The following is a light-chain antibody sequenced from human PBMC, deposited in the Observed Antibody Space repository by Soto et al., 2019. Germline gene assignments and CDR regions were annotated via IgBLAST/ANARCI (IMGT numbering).Light chain of an antibody. J-gene: IGKJ1*01. Sequence: EIVLTQSPGTLSLSPGERATLSCRASQSVSSSYLAWYQQKPGQAPRLLVYGASSRATGIPDRFSGSGSGTDFTLTGSRLEPEDFAVYYCQQYSSSPVTFGQGTKVEI. CDR1: QSVSSSY. CDR2: GAS. V-gene: IGKV3-20*01. CDR3: QQYSSSPVT.